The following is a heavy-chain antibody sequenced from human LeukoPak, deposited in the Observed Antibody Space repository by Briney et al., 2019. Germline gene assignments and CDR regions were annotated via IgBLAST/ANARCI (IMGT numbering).Heavy chain of an antibody. D-gene: IGHD1-26*01. CDR3: ARRSWPYYYYYMDV. CDR2: IYHSGST. J-gene: IGHJ6*03. V-gene: IGHV4-4*02. Sequence: PSETLSLTCAVSGGSISSSNWWSWVRQPPGKGLEWIGEIYHSGSTNYNPSLKSRVTISVDTSKNQFSLKLSSVTAADTAVYYCARRSWPYYYYYMDVWGKGTTVTVSS. CDR1: GGSISSSNW.